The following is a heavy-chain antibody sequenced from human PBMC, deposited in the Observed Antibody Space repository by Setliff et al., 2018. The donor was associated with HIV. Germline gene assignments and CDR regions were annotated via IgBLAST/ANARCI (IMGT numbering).Heavy chain of an antibody. D-gene: IGHD3-3*01. CDR1: GGSISSGGYY. CDR3: ARQVSIPGVAVTPVDY. J-gene: IGHJ4*02. Sequence: PSETLSLTCTVSGGSISSGGYYWNWVRQPPGKGLEWMGYIYYSGSTDYNPALKRRVTISLDTSKNQFSLKLSSVTAADTAIYYCARQVSIPGVAVTPVDYWGQGALVTVSS. V-gene: IGHV4-61*08. CDR2: IYYSGST.